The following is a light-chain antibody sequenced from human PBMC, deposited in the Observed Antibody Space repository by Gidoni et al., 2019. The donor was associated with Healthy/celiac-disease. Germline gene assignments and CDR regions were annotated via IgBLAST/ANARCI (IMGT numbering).Light chain of an antibody. CDR1: QSLSRW. J-gene: IGKJ1*01. CDR3: QQYNSYSRT. CDR2: KAS. Sequence: EIQMTQSPATLSASVGDRVTMTCRASQSLSRWLTWYQQKPGKAPKLLIHKASSLESGVPSRFSGSGSGTEFSLTISGLQPDDFATYYCQQYNSYSRTFGQGTTVEMK. V-gene: IGKV1-5*03.